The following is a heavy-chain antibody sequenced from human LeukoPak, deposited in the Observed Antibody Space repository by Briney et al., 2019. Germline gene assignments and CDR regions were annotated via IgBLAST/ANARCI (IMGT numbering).Heavy chain of an antibody. CDR2: IYYSGST. CDR3: ARHTTLSIAAQFDY. Sequence: PSETLSLTCTVSGGSISSSSYYWGWIRQPPGEGLEWIGSIYYSGSTYYNPSLKSRVTISVDTSENQFSLKLSSVTAADTAVYYCARHTTLSIAAQFDYWGQGTLVTVSS. V-gene: IGHV4-39*01. D-gene: IGHD6-6*01. CDR1: GGSISSSSYY. J-gene: IGHJ4*02.